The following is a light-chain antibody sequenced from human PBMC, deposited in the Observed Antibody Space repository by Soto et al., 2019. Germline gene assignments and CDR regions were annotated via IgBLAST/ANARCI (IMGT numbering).Light chain of an antibody. J-gene: IGLJ2*01. CDR2: YDS. CDR1: NIGSKS. Sequence: SYELTQPPSVSVAPGKTARITCGGNNIGSKSVHWYQQKPGQAPVLVIYYDSDRPSGIPERFSGSNSGNTATLTISRVEAGDEADYYCQVWDSGVVFGGGTKVTVL. V-gene: IGLV3-21*04. CDR3: QVWDSGVV.